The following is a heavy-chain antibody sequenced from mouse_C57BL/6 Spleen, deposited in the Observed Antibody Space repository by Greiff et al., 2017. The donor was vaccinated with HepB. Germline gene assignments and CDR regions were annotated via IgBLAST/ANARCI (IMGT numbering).Heavy chain of an antibody. J-gene: IGHJ4*01. CDR3: ARRGTVVAHYYAMDY. V-gene: IGHV1-69*01. CDR1: GYTFTSYW. CDR2: IDPSDSYT. Sequence: QVQLQQPGAELVMPGASVKLSCKASGYTFTSYWMHWVKQRPGQGLEWIGEIDPSDSYTNYNEKFKGKSTLTVDKSSSTAYMQLSRRTSEDSAVYYCARRGTVVAHYYAMDYWGQGTSVTVAS. D-gene: IGHD1-1*01.